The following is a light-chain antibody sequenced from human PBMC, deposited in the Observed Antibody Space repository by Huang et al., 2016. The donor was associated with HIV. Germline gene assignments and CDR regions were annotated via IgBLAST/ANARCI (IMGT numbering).Light chain of an antibody. CDR3: QQRTNWPLT. CDR1: QSVSSY. Sequence: EIVLTQSPATLSLSPGERATLSCRASQSVSSYLAWFQQKPVPAPRLLIYDTANRATGIPARFSGSGSGTDFTLTISSLEPEEFAVYYCQQRTNWPLTFGGGTKVEIK. J-gene: IGKJ4*01. V-gene: IGKV3-11*01. CDR2: DTA.